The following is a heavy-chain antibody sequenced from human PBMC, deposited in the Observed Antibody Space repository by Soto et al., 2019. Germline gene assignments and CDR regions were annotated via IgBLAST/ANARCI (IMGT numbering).Heavy chain of an antibody. CDR2: IYHSGST. Sequence: PSETLSLTCAVSGYSISSGYYWGWIRQPPGKGLEWIGSIYHSGSTYYNPSLKSRVTISVDTSKNQFSLKLSSVTAADTAVYYCARVLFVGSGYRLSPSPEFVYLDLGTLVTVSS. J-gene: IGHJ4*02. CDR3: ARVLFVGSGYRLSPSPEFVY. CDR1: GYSISSGYY. V-gene: IGHV4-38-2*01. D-gene: IGHD5-18*01.